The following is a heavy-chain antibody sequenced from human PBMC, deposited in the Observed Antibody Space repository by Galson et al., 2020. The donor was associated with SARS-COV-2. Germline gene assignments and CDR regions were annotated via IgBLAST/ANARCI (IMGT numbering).Heavy chain of an antibody. CDR2: INPNSGGP. CDR1: GYTLTGYY. CDR3: ARELSVDTAAYYYYGMDV. J-gene: IGHJ6*02. V-gene: IGHV1-2*02. D-gene: IGHD5-18*01. Sequence: ASVKVPCKAPGYTLTGYYMHWVRQAPGQGLEWMGWINPNSGGPNYAQKFQGRVTMTRDTSISTAYMELSRLRSDDTAVYYCARELSVDTAAYYYYGMDVWGQGTTVTVSS.